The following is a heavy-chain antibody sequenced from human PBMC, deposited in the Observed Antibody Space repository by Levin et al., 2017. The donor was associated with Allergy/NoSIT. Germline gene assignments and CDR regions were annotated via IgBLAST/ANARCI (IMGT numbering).Heavy chain of an antibody. CDR3: ARDRVVASSGTYYYYGMAV. V-gene: IGHV4-59*01. CDR2: IYYSGST. CDR1: GASISSYH. Sequence: PSETLSPTCIVSGASISSYHWSWIRQPPGKGLEWIGYIYYSGSTNYNPSLKSRVTMSVDTSRNQFSLTLNSVTAADTAVYYCARDRVVASSGTYYYYGMAVWGQGTTVTVSS. D-gene: IGHD2-15*01. J-gene: IGHJ6*02.